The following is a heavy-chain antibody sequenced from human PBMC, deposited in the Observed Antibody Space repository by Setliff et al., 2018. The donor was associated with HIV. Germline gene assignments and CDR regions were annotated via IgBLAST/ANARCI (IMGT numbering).Heavy chain of an antibody. CDR1: EVTFSTYA. Sequence: GASVKVSCKASEVTFSTYALSWVRQAPGQGLEWMGGIIPMFGTANYAQKFQGRVMISADESTRTTYMELSSLKSEDTAVYYCARGVLRFFGDYMDVWGKGTTVTVSS. CDR3: ARGVLRFFGDYMDV. V-gene: IGHV1-69*13. D-gene: IGHD3-3*01. CDR2: IIPMFGTA. J-gene: IGHJ6*03.